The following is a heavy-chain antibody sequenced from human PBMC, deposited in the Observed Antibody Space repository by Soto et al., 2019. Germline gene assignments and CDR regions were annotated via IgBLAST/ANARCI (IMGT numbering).Heavy chain of an antibody. CDR1: GFSVSSKE. V-gene: IGHV3-53*01. CDR3: ARIDSRGYYMGFDD. CDR2: IYSGGRT. Sequence: PEGSLRLSCAASGFSVSSKEMSWVRQPPGKGLGWVSVIYSGGRTYYADSVRGRVTISRANSKHTLYLTMSSLGPEDTAVYYCARIDSRGYYMGFDDWGQGTLVTVSS. D-gene: IGHD3-22*01. J-gene: IGHJ4*02.